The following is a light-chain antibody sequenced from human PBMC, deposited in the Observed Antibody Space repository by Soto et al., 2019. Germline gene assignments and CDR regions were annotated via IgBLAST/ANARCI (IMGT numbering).Light chain of an antibody. CDR3: QQYNNSPFT. Sequence: EIVLTQSPGTLSLSPGERATLSCRASQSVSSSLAWYQRKPGQAPRLLIYATSSRATAIPDRFSGSGSGTDFTLTISRLEPEDFAVYYCQQYNNSPFTFGGGTKVEIK. CDR1: QSVSSS. CDR2: ATS. J-gene: IGKJ4*01. V-gene: IGKV3-20*01.